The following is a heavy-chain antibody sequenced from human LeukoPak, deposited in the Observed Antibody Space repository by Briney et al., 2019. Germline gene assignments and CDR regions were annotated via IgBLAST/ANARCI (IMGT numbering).Heavy chain of an antibody. V-gene: IGHV3-21*05. CDR2: ISSSSSYI. CDR3: ARTGRRYFDWLLEDAFDI. D-gene: IGHD3-9*01. Sequence: GGSLRLSCAASGLTISSYSMNWVRQAPGKGLQWVSYISSSSSYIYYADSVKGRFTISRDNAKNSLYLQMNSLRAEDTAVYYCARTGRRYFDWLLEDAFDIWGQGTMVTVSS. J-gene: IGHJ3*02. CDR1: GLTISSYS.